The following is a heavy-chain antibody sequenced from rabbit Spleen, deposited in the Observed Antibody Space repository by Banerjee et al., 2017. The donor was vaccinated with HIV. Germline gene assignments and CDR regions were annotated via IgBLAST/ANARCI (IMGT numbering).Heavy chain of an antibody. Sequence: QEQLEESGGDLVKPEGSLTLTCTASGFSFSSSYYMCWVRQAPGKGLEWIACIDTGSSGSTWYATWAKGRFTISKTSSTTVTLQMTSLTAADTATYFCARDTSSSFSSYGMDLWGQGTLVTVS. CDR1: GFSFSSSYY. J-gene: IGHJ6*01. V-gene: IGHV1S45*01. D-gene: IGHD1-1*01. CDR3: ARDTSSSFSSYGMDL. CDR2: IDTGSSGST.